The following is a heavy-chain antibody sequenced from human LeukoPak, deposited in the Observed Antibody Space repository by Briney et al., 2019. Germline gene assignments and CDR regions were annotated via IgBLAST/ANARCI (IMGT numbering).Heavy chain of an antibody. J-gene: IGHJ4*02. V-gene: IGHV1-46*01. CDR3: ARTLGRVVGASSFDY. D-gene: IGHD1-26*01. Sequence: ASVTVSCKASGYTFTDYYIHWVRQAPGQGLEWMGIINPSGGSTSYAQKFQGRVTMTRDMSTSTVYMELSSLRSEDTAVYYCARTLGRVVGASSFDYWGQGTLVTVSS. CDR1: GYTFTDYY. CDR2: INPSGGST.